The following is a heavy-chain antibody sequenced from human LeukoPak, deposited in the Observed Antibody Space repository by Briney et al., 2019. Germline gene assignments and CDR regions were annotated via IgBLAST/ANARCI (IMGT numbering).Heavy chain of an antibody. J-gene: IGHJ4*02. V-gene: IGHV5-51*01. CDR2: IYPGDSDT. D-gene: IGHD5-12*01. Sequence: GESLKISCKGSGYSFTSYWIGWVRQMPGKGLEWMGIIYPGDSDTRYSPSFRGQVTISADKSISTAYLQWSSLKASDTAMYYCARPSKGSAYRGFDFDYWGQGTLVTVSS. CDR1: GYSFTSYW. CDR3: ARPSKGSAYRGFDFDY.